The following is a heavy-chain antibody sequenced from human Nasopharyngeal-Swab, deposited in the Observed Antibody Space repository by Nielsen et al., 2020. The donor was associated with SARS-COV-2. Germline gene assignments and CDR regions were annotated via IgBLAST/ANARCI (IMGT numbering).Heavy chain of an antibody. CDR3: ARLQWEYCSSTSCYSDYYYYMDV. Sequence: ASVTVSCQASGYTFTSYGLSWVRQAPGQGLELMGLISAYHCNTNYAQKLQGRVTMTTDTSTSTSYMDLRSLRSDDTAVYYCARLQWEYCSSTSCYSDYYYYMDVWGKGTTVTVSS. J-gene: IGHJ6*03. CDR1: GYTFTSYG. V-gene: IGHV1-18*01. D-gene: IGHD2-2*02. CDR2: ISAYHCNT.